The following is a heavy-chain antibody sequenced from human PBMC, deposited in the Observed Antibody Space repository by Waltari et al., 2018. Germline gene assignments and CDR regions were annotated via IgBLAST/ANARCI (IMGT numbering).Heavy chain of an antibody. D-gene: IGHD1-26*01. CDR2: INSDGSST. J-gene: IGHJ4*02. CDR3: ARRSVGAAPYYFDY. Sequence: EVQLVESGGGLVQPGGSLRLSCEASGFTFSSYWMHWVRQAPGKGLVWVSRINSDGSSTNYADSVKGRFTISRDNAKNTLYLQMNSLRVDDTAVYYCARRSVGAAPYYFDYWGQGTLVTVSS. V-gene: IGHV3-74*01. CDR1: GFTFSSYW.